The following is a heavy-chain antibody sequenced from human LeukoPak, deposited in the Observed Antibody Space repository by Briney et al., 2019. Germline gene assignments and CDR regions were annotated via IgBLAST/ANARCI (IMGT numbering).Heavy chain of an antibody. CDR1: GYSLSIYY. CDR2: FNPSGGST. CDR3: ARAVEREVYSYGLDY. V-gene: IGHV1-46*01. D-gene: IGHD5-18*01. Sequence: ASVKASCKASGYSLSIYYMSCVRQAPGQGPEWMGIFNPSGGSTNYAQKFQGRVTVTRDTSTRIVYMALSSLRSEDTAVYYCARAVEREVYSYGLDYWGEGTLVTVSS. J-gene: IGHJ4*02.